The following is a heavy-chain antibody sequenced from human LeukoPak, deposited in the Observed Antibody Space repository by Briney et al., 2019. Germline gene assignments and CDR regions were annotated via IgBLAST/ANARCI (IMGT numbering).Heavy chain of an antibody. V-gene: IGHV4-34*01. Sequence: SETLSLTCGVYDGSLTNYYCHWIRQAPGKGLEWIGEISHGGITKHNPSLKRRVTMSQDTSKRQFSLKMNSMTAADTGVYYCGVFMDVVPGSMSWGLGTLVTVSS. J-gene: IGHJ4*02. CDR3: GVFMDVVPGSMS. CDR1: DGSLTNYY. CDR2: ISHGGIT. D-gene: IGHD2-2*01.